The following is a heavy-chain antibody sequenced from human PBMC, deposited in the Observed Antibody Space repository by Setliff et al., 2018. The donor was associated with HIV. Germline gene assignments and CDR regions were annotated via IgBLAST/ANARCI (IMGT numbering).Heavy chain of an antibody. D-gene: IGHD2-2*01. CDR2: VTDSGGV. Sequence: SETLSLTCTVFGGSISGSNYVWGWIRQTPRKGLEWIGEVTDSGGVNYNPSLKSRVTISEDTSKKEFSLKVASVTAADTAVYFCARGRDCDSSNCLLRYYYHYGMDVWGQGTTVTVSS. CDR3: ARGRDCDSSNCLLRYYYHYGMDV. CDR1: GGSISGSNYV. J-gene: IGHJ6*02. V-gene: IGHV4-39*07.